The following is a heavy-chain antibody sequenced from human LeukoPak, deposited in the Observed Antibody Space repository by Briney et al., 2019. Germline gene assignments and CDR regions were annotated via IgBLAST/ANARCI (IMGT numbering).Heavy chain of an antibody. CDR3: ASIAAAGTWVDDY. CDR1: GGSISSYY. V-gene: IGHV4-4*07. J-gene: IGHJ4*02. CDR2: IYTSGSN. D-gene: IGHD6-13*01. Sequence: SETLSLTCTVSGGSISSYYWSWIRQPAGKGLEWIGCIYTSGSNNYNPSLKSRVTMSVDTSKNQFSLKLSSVTAADTAVYYCASIAAAGTWVDDYWGQGTLVTVSS.